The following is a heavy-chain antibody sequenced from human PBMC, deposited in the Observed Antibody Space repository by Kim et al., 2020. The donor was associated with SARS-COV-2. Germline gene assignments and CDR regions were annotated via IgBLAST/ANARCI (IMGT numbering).Heavy chain of an antibody. CDR3: ARSSLSSGWYGAFDY. CDR1: GGSFSGYY. D-gene: IGHD6-19*01. J-gene: IGHJ4*02. Sequence: SETLSLTCAVYGGSFSGYYWSWIRQPPGKGLEWIGEINHSGSTNYNPSLKSRVTISVDTSKNQFSLKLSSVTAADTAVYYCARSSLSSGWYGAFDYWGQGTLVTVYS. V-gene: IGHV4-34*01. CDR2: INHSGST.